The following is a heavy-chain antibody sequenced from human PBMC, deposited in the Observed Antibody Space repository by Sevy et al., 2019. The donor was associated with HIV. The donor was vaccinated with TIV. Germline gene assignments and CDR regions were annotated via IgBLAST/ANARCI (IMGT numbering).Heavy chain of an antibody. Sequence: VKVSCKASGGTFSNHAINWVRQAPGQGLEWMGGITPFFGTANCAQKLQDRITIKTDESTSAAYMELSSLTSEDTAVYYCARGNAVTARGDYFELWGQGTLVTVSS. CDR2: ITPFFGTA. J-gene: IGHJ4*02. V-gene: IGHV1-69*05. D-gene: IGHD2-21*02. CDR3: ARGNAVTARGDYFEL. CDR1: GGTFSNHA.